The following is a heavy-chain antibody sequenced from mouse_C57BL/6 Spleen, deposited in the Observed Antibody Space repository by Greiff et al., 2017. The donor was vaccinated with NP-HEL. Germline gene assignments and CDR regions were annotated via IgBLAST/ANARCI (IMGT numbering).Heavy chain of an antibody. CDR1: GFTFSSYA. D-gene: IGHD3-2*02. J-gene: IGHJ3*01. CDR3: ARGNRLRAWFAY. Sequence: EVQRVESGGGLVKPGGSLKLSCAASGFTFSSYAMSWVRQTPEKRLEWVATISDGGSYTYYPDNVKGRFSISRDNAKNNLYLQMSHLKSEDTAMYYCARGNRLRAWFAYWGQGTLVTVSA. V-gene: IGHV5-4*01. CDR2: ISDGGSYT.